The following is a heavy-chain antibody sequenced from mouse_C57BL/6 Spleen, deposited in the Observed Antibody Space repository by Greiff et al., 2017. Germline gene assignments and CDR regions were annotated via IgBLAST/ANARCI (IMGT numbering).Heavy chain of an antibody. CDR2: IDPSDSET. CDR3: ARSPYYGSSYVDAMDY. J-gene: IGHJ4*01. V-gene: IGHV1-52*01. Sequence: QVQLKQPGAELVRPGSSVKLSCKASGYTFTSYWMHWVKQRPIQGLEWIGNIDPSDSETHYNQKFKDKATLTVDKSSSTAYMQLSSLTSEDSAVYYCARSPYYGSSYVDAMDYWGQGTSVTVSS. CDR1: GYTFTSYW. D-gene: IGHD1-1*01.